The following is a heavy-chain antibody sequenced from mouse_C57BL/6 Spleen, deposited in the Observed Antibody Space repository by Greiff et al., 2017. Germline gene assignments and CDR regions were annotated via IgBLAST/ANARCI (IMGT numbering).Heavy chain of an antibody. CDR2: IRLKSDNYAT. Sequence: EVKLMESGGGLVQPGGSMKLSCVASGFTFSNYWMNWVRQSPEKGLEWVAQIRLKSDNYATHYAESVKGRFTISRDDSKRSVYLQMNNVRAEDTGIYYCTGPDYWGQGTSRTVSS. CDR1: GFTFSNYW. V-gene: IGHV6-3*01. J-gene: IGHJ2*02. CDR3: TGPDY.